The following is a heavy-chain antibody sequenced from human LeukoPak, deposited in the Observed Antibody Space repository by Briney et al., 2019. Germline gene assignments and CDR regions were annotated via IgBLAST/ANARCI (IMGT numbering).Heavy chain of an antibody. J-gene: IGHJ5*02. D-gene: IGHD1-26*01. CDR3: ARRGSYPNWFDP. CDR2: IQYDGSNK. Sequence: GGSLRLSCAGSGFTVRTYGMHWVRQAPGKGLEWVAYIQYDGSNKQYADSVKGRFSISRDNSENILYLQMNSLRAEDTAVYYCARRGSYPNWFDPWGQGTLVTVSS. V-gene: IGHV3-30*19. CDR1: GFTVRTYG.